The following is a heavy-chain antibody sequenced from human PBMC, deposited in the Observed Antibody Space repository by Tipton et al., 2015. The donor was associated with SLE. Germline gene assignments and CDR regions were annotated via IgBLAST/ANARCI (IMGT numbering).Heavy chain of an antibody. Sequence: TLSLTCTVSGGSISSYYWSWIRQPAGKGLEWIGRIYTSGSTYYNPSLKSRVTISVDTSKNQFSLKLSSVTAADTAVYYCAREVKYTYYYDSSGYYYYYFDHWGQGTLVTVSS. J-gene: IGHJ4*02. V-gene: IGHV4-4*07. CDR1: GGSISSYY. CDR2: IYTSGST. CDR3: AREVKYTYYYDSSGYYYYYFDH. D-gene: IGHD3-22*01.